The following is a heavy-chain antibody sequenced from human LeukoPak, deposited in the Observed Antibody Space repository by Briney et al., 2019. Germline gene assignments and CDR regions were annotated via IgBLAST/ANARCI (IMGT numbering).Heavy chain of an antibody. J-gene: IGHJ3*02. CDR3: ARNWIAPVPADWHDAFDI. V-gene: IGHV3-7*01. D-gene: IGHD2-21*02. Sequence: GGSLRLSCVASGLTFSNDWMTWVRQAPGKGLEWVANIKRDGSEEYYVDSVKGRFLISRDNAKSSLYLQMNSLRAEDTAVYYCARNWIAPVPADWHDAFDIWGQGTKVTVSS. CDR2: IKRDGSEE. CDR1: GLTFSNDW.